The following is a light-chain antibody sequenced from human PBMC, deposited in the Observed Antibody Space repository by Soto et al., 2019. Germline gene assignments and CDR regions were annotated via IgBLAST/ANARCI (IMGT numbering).Light chain of an antibody. J-gene: IGLJ1*01. CDR3: QVCDISSDQYL. CDR2: DDG. CDR1: NIESKS. V-gene: IGLV3-21*02. Sequence: SYELTQPPSVSVAPGQTARITCGGNNIESKSVHWYQQRPGQAPVLVLYDDGNRPSGIPERLSGSNSGSTATLTISSVEASDEADYFCQVCDISSDQYLFGTGTKFMVL.